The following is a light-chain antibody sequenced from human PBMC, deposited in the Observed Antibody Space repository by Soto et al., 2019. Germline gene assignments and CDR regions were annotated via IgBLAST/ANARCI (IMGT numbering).Light chain of an antibody. CDR1: QSVSSTY. J-gene: IGKJ4*01. CDR2: GAS. V-gene: IGKV3-20*01. CDR3: QQYGSSQT. Sequence: EIVLTQSPGTLSLSPGERAALSCRASQSVSSTYLAWYQQKPGQAPRLLIYGASSRATGIPDRFSGSGSGTDFTLTISRLEPEDFAVYNCQQYGSSQTFGGGTKVDIK.